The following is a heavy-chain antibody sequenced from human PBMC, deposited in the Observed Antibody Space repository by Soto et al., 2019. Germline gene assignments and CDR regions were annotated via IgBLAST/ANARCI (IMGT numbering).Heavy chain of an antibody. CDR2: ISSSSSYI. CDR3: ASIAVAGMPGKSPSDC. J-gene: IGHJ4*02. V-gene: IGHV3-21*01. CDR1: GFTFSSYS. D-gene: IGHD6-19*01. Sequence: PGGSLRLSCAASGFTFSSYSMNWVRQAPGKGLEWVSSISSSSSYIYYADSVKGRFTISRDNAKNPLYLQMNSLRAEDTAVYYCASIAVAGMPGKSPSDCWGQGTLVTVSS.